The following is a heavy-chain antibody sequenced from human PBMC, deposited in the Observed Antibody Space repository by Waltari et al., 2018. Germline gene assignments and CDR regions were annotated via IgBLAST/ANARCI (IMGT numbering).Heavy chain of an antibody. D-gene: IGHD3-10*01. Sequence: QVQLVQSGAEVKKPGSSVKVSCRASGATFSSNAISWVRQAPGQGLEWMVRIIPILGITNYVQKFRGRVTITADESTSTAYMELSSLRSEDTAVYFCALFYGSGDNDMDVWGQGTTVTVSS. CDR3: ALFYGSGDNDMDV. CDR2: IIPILGIT. V-gene: IGHV1-69*04. J-gene: IGHJ6*02. CDR1: GATFSSNA.